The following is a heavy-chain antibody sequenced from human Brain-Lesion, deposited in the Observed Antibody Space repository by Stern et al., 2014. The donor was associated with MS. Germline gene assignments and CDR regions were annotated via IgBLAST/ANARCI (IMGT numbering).Heavy chain of an antibody. J-gene: IGHJ4*02. CDR2: IYYSGFT. CDR3: ARHDSVPRPSQLYSARDRGPGYFDY. D-gene: IGHD1-26*01. V-gene: IGHV4-39*01. CDR1: GGSISSSTYY. Sequence: QVQLQQSGPGLVKPSETLSLTCTVSGGSISSSTYYWAWIRQPPGKGLEWIGYIYYSGFTYYNPVLKSRVTLSADMSQNQFSPKMNSVTAADTAIYYCARHDSVPRPSQLYSARDRGPGYFDYWGQGTLVTVSS.